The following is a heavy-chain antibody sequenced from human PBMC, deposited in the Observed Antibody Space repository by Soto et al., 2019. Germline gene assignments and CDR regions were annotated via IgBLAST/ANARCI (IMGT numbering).Heavy chain of an antibody. J-gene: IGHJ5*02. Sequence: QVQLQQWGAGLLKPSETLSRICGVYGGSLSGYYWIWICQSPGRGLEWIGETNDSGSTKYNPSLKSRVTISNDTSKNQFSLRLNSVTAADTAVYYCARHRTGSRGVDLWGQGMLVTVSS. CDR2: TNDSGST. V-gene: IGHV4-34*01. CDR1: GGSLSGYY. CDR3: ARHRTGSRGVDL. D-gene: IGHD1-1*01.